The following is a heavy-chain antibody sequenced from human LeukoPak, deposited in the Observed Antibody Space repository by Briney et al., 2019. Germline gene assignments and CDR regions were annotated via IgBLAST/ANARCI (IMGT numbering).Heavy chain of an antibody. J-gene: IGHJ3*02. CDR2: ISSNGGST. D-gene: IGHD5-18*01. V-gene: IGHV3-64*01. Sequence: GGSLRLSCAASGFTFSSYAMHWVRQAPGKGLEYVSAISSNGGSTYYANSVKGRFTISRDNSKNTLYLQMGSLRAEDMAVYYCASRGYSNGNAFDIWGQGTMVTVSS. CDR1: GFTFSSYA. CDR3: ASRGYSNGNAFDI.